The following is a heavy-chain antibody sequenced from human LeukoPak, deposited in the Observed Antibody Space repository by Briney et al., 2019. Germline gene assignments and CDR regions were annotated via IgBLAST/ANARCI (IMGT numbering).Heavy chain of an antibody. V-gene: IGHV4-34*01. CDR1: GGSFSDYY. J-gene: IGHJ3*02. Sequence: SETLSLTCAVYGGSFSDYYWSWIRQPPGKGLEWIGEINHSGSTNYNPSLKSRVTISVDTSKNQFSLRLRSVTAADTAVYYCARAVADAFDIWGQGTMVTVSS. CDR3: ARAVADAFDI. D-gene: IGHD6-19*01. CDR2: INHSGST.